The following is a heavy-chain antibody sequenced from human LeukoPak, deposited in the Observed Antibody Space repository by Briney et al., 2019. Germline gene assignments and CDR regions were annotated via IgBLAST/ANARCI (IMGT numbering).Heavy chain of an antibody. CDR2: ISSSGSTI. Sequence: PGGSLRLSCAASGFTFSDYYMSWIRQAPGKGLEWVSYISSSGSTIYYADSVKGRFTISRDNAKNSLYLQMNSLRAEDTAVYYCARDPKLTYCSSTSCLGGFDYWGQGTLVTVSS. CDR3: ARDPKLTYCSSTSCLGGFDY. CDR1: GFTFSDYY. D-gene: IGHD2-2*01. J-gene: IGHJ4*02. V-gene: IGHV3-11*01.